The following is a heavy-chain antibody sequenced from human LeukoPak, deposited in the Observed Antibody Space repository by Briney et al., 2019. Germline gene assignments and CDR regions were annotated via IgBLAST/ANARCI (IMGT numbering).Heavy chain of an antibody. CDR3: YAVIPGGIRGSFAFDI. V-gene: IGHV3-15*01. D-gene: IGHD2-2*02. CDR1: GFTFSNAW. Sequence: PGGSLRLSCTVSGFTFSNAWMSWVRQAPGKGLEWVGRIKSKTDGGTTDYAAPVKGRFTISRDDSKNTLYLQMNSLKTEDTAVYYGYAVIPGGIRGSFAFDIWGRGTMVTVSS. CDR2: IKSKTDGGTT. J-gene: IGHJ3*02.